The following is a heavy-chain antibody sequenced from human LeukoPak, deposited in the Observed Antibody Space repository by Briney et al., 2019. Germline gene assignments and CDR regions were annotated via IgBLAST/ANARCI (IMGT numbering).Heavy chain of an antibody. J-gene: IGHJ4*02. D-gene: IGHD6-25*01. CDR1: GFTFSDYY. Sequence: GGSLRLSCAAPGFTFSDYYMSWIRQTPGKGLEWVSVISGTSSYTNYADSVKGRFTISRDNAKNSLYLQMNSLRAEDTAVYYCASSPTPGKAAAIDFWGQGTLVTVSS. V-gene: IGHV3-11*06. CDR3: ASSPTPGKAAAIDF. CDR2: ISGTSSYT.